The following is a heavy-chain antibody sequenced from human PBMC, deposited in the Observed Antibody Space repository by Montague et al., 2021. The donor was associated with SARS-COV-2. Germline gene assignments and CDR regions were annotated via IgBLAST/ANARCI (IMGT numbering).Heavy chain of an antibody. D-gene: IGHD1-1*01. CDR1: GGSINSSSYY. Sequence: SETLSLTCTVSGGSINSSSYYWAWIRQPPGKGLEWIGSIYYSGTTCYNPSLRSRVTISADTSKNQFNLKLSSVTAADMALYYCARRVTRGGFDLWGQGTMVTVSS. CDR3: ARRVTRGGFDL. V-gene: IGHV4-39*01. CDR2: IYYSGTT. J-gene: IGHJ3*01.